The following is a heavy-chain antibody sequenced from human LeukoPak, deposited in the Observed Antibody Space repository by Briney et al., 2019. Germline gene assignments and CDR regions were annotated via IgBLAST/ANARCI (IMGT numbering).Heavy chain of an antibody. CDR2: IYYSGST. Sequence: SQTLSLTCTVSGGSITNDDYYWNWIRQPPGKGLEWIGYIYYSGSTYYNPSLKSRVTISIDTSKNQFSLKLSSVTAADTAVYYCAREVRYDFWSGYYIDVWGKGTTVTVSS. CDR1: GGSITNDDYY. CDR3: AREVRYDFWSGYYIDV. J-gene: IGHJ6*03. V-gene: IGHV4-30-4*08. D-gene: IGHD3-3*01.